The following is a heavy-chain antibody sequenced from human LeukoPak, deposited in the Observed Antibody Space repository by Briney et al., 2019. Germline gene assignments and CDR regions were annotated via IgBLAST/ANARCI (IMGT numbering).Heavy chain of an antibody. CDR3: ATDHGFHYGAYFDY. D-gene: IGHD4-17*01. CDR1: GFTSNSYG. J-gene: IGHJ4*02. Sequence: PGGSLRLSCAASGFTSNSYGMHWVRQAPGKGLEWVAVISYDGSNKYSADSVKGRFTISRDNSKNTLYLQMNSLRAEDTAVYYCATDHGFHYGAYFDYWGQGTLVTVSS. CDR2: ISYDGSNK. V-gene: IGHV3-30*03.